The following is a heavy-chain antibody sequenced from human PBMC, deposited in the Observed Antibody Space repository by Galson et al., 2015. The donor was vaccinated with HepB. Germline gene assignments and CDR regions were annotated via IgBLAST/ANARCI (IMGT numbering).Heavy chain of an antibody. CDR1: GYTFNIYG. Sequence: SVKVSCKASGYTFNIYGISWVRQAPGQGLEWMGWISPYNSNTKYAQTVQDRVTMTTDTSTSTAYMELRSLRSDDTAVYYCARDDPTKSYYMVVWGKGTTVTFSS. J-gene: IGHJ6*03. CDR2: ISPYNSNT. CDR3: ARDDPTKSYYMVV. V-gene: IGHV1-18*01.